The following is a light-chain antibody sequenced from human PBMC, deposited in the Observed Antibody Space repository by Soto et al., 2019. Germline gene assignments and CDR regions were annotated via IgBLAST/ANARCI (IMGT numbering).Light chain of an antibody. Sequence: AIQMTQSPSSLSASVGDRVTITCQASQGIKNDLSWYQQKPGKAPKILVYAASTLQSGVPSRFSGSGSGTDFTLAISSLQPEDFATYYCLQDYSYPRTFGQGTRVEIK. CDR2: AAS. J-gene: IGKJ1*01. CDR1: QGIKND. V-gene: IGKV1-6*01. CDR3: LQDYSYPRT.